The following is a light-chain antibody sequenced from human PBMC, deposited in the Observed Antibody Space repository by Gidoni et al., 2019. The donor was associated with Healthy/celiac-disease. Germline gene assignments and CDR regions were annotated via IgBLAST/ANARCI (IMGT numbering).Light chain of an antibody. CDR1: SSNIGSNT. CDR3: AAWDDSLNGVV. Sequence: QSVLTQPPSASGPPGQRVTFSCSGSSSNIGSNTVSWYQQLPGTAPKLLIYSNNQRPSGVPDRFSGSKSGTSASLAISGLQSEDETDYYCAAWDDSLNGVVFGGGTKLTVL. V-gene: IGLV1-44*01. CDR2: SNN. J-gene: IGLJ2*01.